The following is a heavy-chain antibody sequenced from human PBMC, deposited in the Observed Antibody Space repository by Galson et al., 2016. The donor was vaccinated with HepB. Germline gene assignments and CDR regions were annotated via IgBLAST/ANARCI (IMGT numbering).Heavy chain of an antibody. J-gene: IGHJ4*02. Sequence: SVRLSCAASGFTFSSYGMHWVRQAPGKGLEWVAVIWNDGSSKYYADSVKGRFTISRDNSKNTLYLQMNSLRAEDTAVYYCARGCGGSPGCYYTDYWGQGTLVSVSS. V-gene: IGHV3-33*01. CDR1: GFTFSSYG. D-gene: IGHD2-15*01. CDR2: IWNDGSSK. CDR3: ARGCGGSPGCYYTDY.